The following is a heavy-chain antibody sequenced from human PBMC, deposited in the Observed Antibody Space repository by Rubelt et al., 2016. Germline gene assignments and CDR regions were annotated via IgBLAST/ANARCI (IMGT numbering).Heavy chain of an antibody. J-gene: IGHJ4*02. CDR2: VYYSGST. CDR1: GGSISSYY. Sequence: QVQLQESGPGLVKPSATLSLTCTVSGGSISSYYWSSIRQPPGKGLEWIGTVYYSGSTYYNPSLQSRVTISVDTPKNQFSLMLGSVTAADTAVYYWARVGANTEFDYWGQGTLVTVSS. CDR3: ARVGANTEFDY. D-gene: IGHD1-26*01. V-gene: IGHV4-59*12.